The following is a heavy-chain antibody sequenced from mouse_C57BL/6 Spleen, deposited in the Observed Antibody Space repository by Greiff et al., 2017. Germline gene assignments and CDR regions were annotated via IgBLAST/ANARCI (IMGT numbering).Heavy chain of an antibody. CDR1: GYTFTDYE. D-gene: IGHD2-5*01. CDR3: TRSSNYWFAY. V-gene: IGHV1-15*01. CDR2: IDPETGGT. J-gene: IGHJ3*01. Sequence: VKLQQSGAELVRPGASVTLSCKASGYTFTDYEMHWVKQTPVHGLEWIGAIDPETGGTAYNQKFKGKAILTADKSSSTAYMELRSLTSEDSAVYYCTRSSNYWFAYWGQGTLVSVSA.